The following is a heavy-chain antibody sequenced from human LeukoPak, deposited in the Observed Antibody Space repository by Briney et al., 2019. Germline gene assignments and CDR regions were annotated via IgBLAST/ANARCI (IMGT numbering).Heavy chain of an antibody. CDR3: AKVLSPARSSDAFDI. CDR2: ISGSGGST. J-gene: IGHJ3*02. Sequence: PGGSLRLSCAASGFTFSSYGMSWVCQAPGKGLEWVSAISGSGGSTYYADSVKGRFTISRDNSKNTLYLQMNSLRAEDTAVYYCAKVLSPARSSDAFDIWGQGTMVTVSS. D-gene: IGHD3-16*01. V-gene: IGHV3-23*01. CDR1: GFTFSSYG.